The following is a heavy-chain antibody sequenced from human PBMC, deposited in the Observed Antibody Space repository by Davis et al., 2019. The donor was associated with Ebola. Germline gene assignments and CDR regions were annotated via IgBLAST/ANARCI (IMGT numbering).Heavy chain of an antibody. CDR2: INPNSGGT. J-gene: IGHJ4*02. CDR3: AREGYCSGGSCYHFDY. D-gene: IGHD2-15*01. V-gene: IGHV1-2*06. Sequence: ASVKVSCKASGYTFTGYYMHWVRQAPGQGLEWMGRINPNSGGTNYAQKFQGRLTMTRDTSISTAYMELSRLRSDDTAVYYCAREGYCSGGSCYHFDYWGQGTLVTVSS. CDR1: GYTFTGYY.